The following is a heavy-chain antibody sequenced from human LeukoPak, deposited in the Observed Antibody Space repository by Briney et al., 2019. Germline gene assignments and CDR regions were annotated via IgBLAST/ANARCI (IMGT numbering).Heavy chain of an antibody. D-gene: IGHD6-13*01. J-gene: IGHJ4*02. CDR2: IYYIGST. CDR1: GGSISSSSYY. V-gene: IGHV4-39*02. Sequence: PSETLSLTCTVSGGSISSSSYYWGWIRQPPGKGLEWIGNIYYIGSTYYNPSLKSRVTISVDTSKNQFSLKLSSVTAADTAVYYCARDPSPKFSSSFLFDYWGQGTLVTVSS. CDR3: ARDPSPKFSSSFLFDY.